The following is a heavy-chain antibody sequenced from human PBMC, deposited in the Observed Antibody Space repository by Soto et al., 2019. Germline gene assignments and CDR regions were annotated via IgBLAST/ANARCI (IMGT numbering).Heavy chain of an antibody. Sequence: GSLRLSCAASGFIFNNYWMHCVRQAPGKGLVWVARINGDGTTTYVDSVKGRFTISRDNAKNMVYLQMNSLRAEDTAMYYCGRGSGPRGRPYWGQGISVTVSS. V-gene: IGHV3-74*01. CDR2: INGDGTT. J-gene: IGHJ4*02. CDR3: GRGSGPRGRPY. CDR1: GFIFNNYW. D-gene: IGHD6-25*01.